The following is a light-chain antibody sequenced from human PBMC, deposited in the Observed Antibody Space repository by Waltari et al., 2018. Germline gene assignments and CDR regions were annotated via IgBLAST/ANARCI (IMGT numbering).Light chain of an antibody. CDR1: QSVSSDY. CDR3: QQYGSSTPGYT. CDR2: AAS. J-gene: IGKJ2*01. Sequence: PGERATLSCRATQSVSSDYLAWYQQKRGQAPRLLIYAASTRATGIPDRFSGSGSGTDFTLTISRLEPEDVAVYHGQQYGSSTPGYTFGQGTKLEIK. V-gene: IGKV3-20*01.